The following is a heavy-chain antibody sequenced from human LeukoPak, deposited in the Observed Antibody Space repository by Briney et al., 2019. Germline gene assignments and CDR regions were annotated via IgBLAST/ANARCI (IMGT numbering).Heavy chain of an antibody. CDR1: GFTVSSNY. Sequence: GGSLRLSCAASGFTVSSNYMSWVRQAPGKGLEWVSVIYSGGSTYYADSVRGRFTISRDNSKNTLYLQMNSLRAEDTAVYYCARGQQLVPRDYYYYMDVWGKGTTVTVSS. CDR3: ARGQQLVPRDYYYYMDV. CDR2: IYSGGST. J-gene: IGHJ6*03. D-gene: IGHD6-13*01. V-gene: IGHV3-53*01.